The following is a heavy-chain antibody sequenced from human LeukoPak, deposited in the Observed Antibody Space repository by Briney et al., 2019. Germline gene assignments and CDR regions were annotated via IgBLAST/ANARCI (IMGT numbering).Heavy chain of an antibody. CDR3: ARGPRLLTTDFPNTSLYENLFRP. J-gene: IGHJ5*01. CDR1: GYSISSGYQ. V-gene: IGHV4-38-2*01. Sequence: SETLSLTCAVSGYSISSGYQWAWIRQPPRKTLEWIGSIFHTGSAHYNPSLKSRVTMSIDTSTNHFSLWLSSVTAADTALYYCARGPRLLTTDFPNTSLYENLFRPLGQGILVTVSS. D-gene: IGHD2-2*01. CDR2: IFHTGSA.